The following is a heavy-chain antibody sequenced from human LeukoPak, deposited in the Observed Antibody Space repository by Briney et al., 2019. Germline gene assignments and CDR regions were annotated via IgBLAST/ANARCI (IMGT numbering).Heavy chain of an antibody. D-gene: IGHD4-17*01. Sequence: PGGSLRLSCAASGFYGMHWVRQAPGKGLEWVAVISYDGSNKYYADSVKGRFTISRDNSKNTLYLQMNSLRAEDTAVYYCANGGATVTRSYYYGMDVWGQGTTVTVSS. CDR3: ANGGATVTRSYYYGMDV. CDR2: ISYDGSNK. J-gene: IGHJ6*02. CDR1: GFYG. V-gene: IGHV3-30*18.